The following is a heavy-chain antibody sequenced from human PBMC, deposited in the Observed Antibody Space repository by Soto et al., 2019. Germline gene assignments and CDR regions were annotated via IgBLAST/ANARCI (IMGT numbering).Heavy chain of an antibody. Sequence: QVQLQQWGAGLLKPSETLSLTCAVYGGSFSGYYWTWIRQPPGTGLEWIGEINHSGSTNYNPSLNRRVPISVHTSKNQFSLKLTSVTAADTAVYYCARDKITGLFDYWGQGTLVTVSS. D-gene: IGHD2-8*02. CDR1: GGSFSGYY. CDR2: INHSGST. CDR3: ARDKITGLFDY. V-gene: IGHV4-34*01. J-gene: IGHJ4*02.